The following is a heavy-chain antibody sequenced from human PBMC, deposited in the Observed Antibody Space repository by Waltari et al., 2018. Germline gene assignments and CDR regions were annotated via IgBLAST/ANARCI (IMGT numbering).Heavy chain of an antibody. CDR1: GGTFSSYA. CDR3: ARVVAAAGTFDY. Sequence: QVQLVQSGAEVKKPGSSVKVSCKASGGTFSSYAISWVRQAPGQGLEWMGGIIPICGTANDAQKFQGRVTITADESTSTAYMELSSLRSEDTAVYYCARVVAAAGTFDYWGQGTLVTVSS. CDR2: IIPICGTA. V-gene: IGHV1-69*12. J-gene: IGHJ4*02. D-gene: IGHD6-13*01.